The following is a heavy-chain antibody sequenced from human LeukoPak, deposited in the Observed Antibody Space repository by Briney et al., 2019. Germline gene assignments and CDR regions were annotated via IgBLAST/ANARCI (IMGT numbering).Heavy chain of an antibody. CDR2: IIPIFGTA. CDR3: ARGLDDSSGYYYASNDWHFDL. V-gene: IGHV1-69*13. Sequence: ASVKVSCKASGGTFSSYAISWVRQAPGQGLEWMGGIIPIFGTANYAQKFQGRVTITADESTSTAYMELSSLRSEDTAVYYCARGLDDSSGYYYASNDWHFDLWGRGTLVTVSS. CDR1: GGTFSSYA. J-gene: IGHJ2*01. D-gene: IGHD3-22*01.